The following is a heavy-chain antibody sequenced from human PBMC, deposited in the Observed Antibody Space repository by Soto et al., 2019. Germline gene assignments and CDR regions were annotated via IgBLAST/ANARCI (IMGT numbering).Heavy chain of an antibody. V-gene: IGHV3-74*01. CDR3: IRGGLDSGELAPRGLDY. J-gene: IGHJ4*02. Sequence: EVQLVESGGGLVQPGGSLRLSCAASGFTFSSYWMHWVRQVPGKGLMCVSRINSDGSSIYYADPVKGRFTVSRDNARDKLHLQMNSLRAEDTAMYYGIRGGLDSGELAPRGLDYWGQGILVTVSS. D-gene: IGHD3-10*01. CDR2: INSDGSSI. CDR1: GFTFSSYW.